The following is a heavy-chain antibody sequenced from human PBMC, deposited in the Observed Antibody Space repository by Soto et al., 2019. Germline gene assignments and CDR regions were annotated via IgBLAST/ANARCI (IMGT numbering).Heavy chain of an antibody. CDR1: GFTFSSYG. CDR3: ARAEIKYDFWSGYYSMAFDY. J-gene: IGHJ4*02. Sequence: QVQLVESGGGVGQPGRSLRLSCAASGFTFSSYGMHWVRQAPGKGLEWVAVIWYDGSNKYYADSVKGRFTISRDNSKNTLYLQMNGLRAEDTAVYYCARAEIKYDFWSGYYSMAFDYWSQGTLVTVSS. V-gene: IGHV3-33*01. CDR2: IWYDGSNK. D-gene: IGHD3-3*01.